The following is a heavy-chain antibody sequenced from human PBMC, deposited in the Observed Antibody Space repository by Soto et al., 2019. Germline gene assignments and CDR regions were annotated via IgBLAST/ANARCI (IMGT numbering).Heavy chain of an antibody. CDR3: TTALNF. J-gene: IGHJ4*02. Sequence: GWSLRLSCAASGFTFSSNWMDWVRQAPGKGLEWVANINQDGSEKHDIDSVKGRVTISSDNAKNSLYLQMNSLTAEDSALYYCTTALNFWGQGTLFTVSS. CDR2: INQDGSEK. CDR1: GFTFSSNW. V-gene: IGHV3-7*01.